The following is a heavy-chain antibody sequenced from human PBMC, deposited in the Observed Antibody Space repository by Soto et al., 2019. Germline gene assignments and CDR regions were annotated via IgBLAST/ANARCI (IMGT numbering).Heavy chain of an antibody. V-gene: IGHV1-18*01. CDR3: ARDSIAAAGTNWFDP. CDR1: GYALTSYG. Sequence: GPSVKVSCKASGYALTSYGISWVRQAPGQGLEWMGWISAYNGNTNYAQKLQGRVTMTTDTSTSTAYMELRSLRSDDTAVYYCARDSIAAAGTNWFDPWGQGTLVTVSS. CDR2: ISAYNGNT. J-gene: IGHJ5*02. D-gene: IGHD6-13*01.